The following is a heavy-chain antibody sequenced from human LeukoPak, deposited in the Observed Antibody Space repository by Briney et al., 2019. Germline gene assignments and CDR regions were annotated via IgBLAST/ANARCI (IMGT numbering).Heavy chain of an antibody. CDR1: GFTVSSNY. V-gene: IGHV3-66*01. J-gene: IGHJ2*01. CDR2: IYSAGST. D-gene: IGHD7-27*01. Sequence: GGSLRLSCAASGFTVSSNYMSWVRQAPGKGLEWVSVIYSAGSTFYADSVKGRFTISRDNSKNTLYLRMNSLRAEDTAVYYCAKNWGSRGIIRYFDLWGRGTLVTVSS. CDR3: AKNWGSRGIIRYFDL.